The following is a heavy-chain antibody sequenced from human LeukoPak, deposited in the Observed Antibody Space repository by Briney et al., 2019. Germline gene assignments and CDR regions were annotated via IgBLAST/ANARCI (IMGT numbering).Heavy chain of an antibody. V-gene: IGHV4-61*02. CDR3: ARAPKYYYDSSGYSYYYFDS. J-gene: IGHJ4*02. CDR1: GGTFSSGSYY. Sequence: PAETLSLTCTVSGGTFSSGSYYWSWIRQRAGKGLVWIGRIYTSGSPNYNPSLKSRITISVDTSKNQFSLKLSSVTAADTAVYYCARAPKYYYDSSGYSYYYFDSWGQGTMVTVSS. CDR2: IYTSGSP. D-gene: IGHD3-22*01.